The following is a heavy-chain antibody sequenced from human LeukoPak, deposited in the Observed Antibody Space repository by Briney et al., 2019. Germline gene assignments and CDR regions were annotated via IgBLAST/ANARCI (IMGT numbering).Heavy chain of an antibody. D-gene: IGHD5-24*01. CDR2: IWYDGSSK. CDR1: GFTFSSYG. Sequence: PGGSLRLSCAASGFTFSSYGMHWVRQAPGKGLEWVAVIWYDGSSKYYADSVKGRFTISRDNSKNTLYLQMNSLRAEDTAVYYCARDREMVYFDYWGQGTLVTVSS. V-gene: IGHV3-33*01. J-gene: IGHJ4*02. CDR3: ARDREMVYFDY.